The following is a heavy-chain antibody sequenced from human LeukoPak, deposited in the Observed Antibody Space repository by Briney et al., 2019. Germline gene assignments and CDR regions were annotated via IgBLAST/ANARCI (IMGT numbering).Heavy chain of an antibody. Sequence: GGSLRLSCAASGFTFSSNIMSWVRQAPGKGLEWVSAISGSGGSTYYADSVKGRFTISRDNSKNTLYLQMNSLRAEDTAVYYCAKHVEPYGGNSMVDYWGQGTLVTVSS. D-gene: IGHD4-23*01. CDR2: ISGSGGST. J-gene: IGHJ4*02. CDR1: GFTFSSNI. CDR3: AKHVEPYGGNSMVDY. V-gene: IGHV3-23*01.